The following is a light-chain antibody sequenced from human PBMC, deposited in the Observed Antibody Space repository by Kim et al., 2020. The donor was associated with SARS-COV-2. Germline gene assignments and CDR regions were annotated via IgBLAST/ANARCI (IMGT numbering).Light chain of an antibody. J-gene: IGKJ2*01. Sequence: SASVADRVTIPCRASQDITNYLAWFQQAPGKAPKRLIYAASILQSGVPSKFSGSGSGTSFTLTITSLQPEDFATYYCQQYYSYPRTFGQGTKLEIK. CDR3: QQYYSYPRT. CDR2: AAS. CDR1: QDITNY. V-gene: IGKV1-16*02.